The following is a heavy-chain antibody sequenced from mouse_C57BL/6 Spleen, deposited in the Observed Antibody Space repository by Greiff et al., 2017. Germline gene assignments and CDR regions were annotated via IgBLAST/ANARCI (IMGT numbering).Heavy chain of an antibody. J-gene: IGHJ2*01. CDR1: GFTFSSYA. CDR2: ISDGGSYT. D-gene: IGHD2-4*01. CDR3: ARDKRGLFDY. Sequence: EVMLVESGGGLVKPGGSLKLSCAASGFTFSSYAMSWVRQTPEKRLEWVATISDGGSYTYYPDYVKGRFTISRDNAKNNLYLQMSQLKSEDTAMYYCARDKRGLFDYWGQGTTLTVSS. V-gene: IGHV5-4*01.